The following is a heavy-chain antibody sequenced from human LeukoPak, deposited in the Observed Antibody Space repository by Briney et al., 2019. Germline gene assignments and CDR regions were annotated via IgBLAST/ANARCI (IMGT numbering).Heavy chain of an antibody. CDR3: AREVLDSSGYYYGDY. CDR1: GGSISSGGYY. CDR2: IYHSGST. V-gene: IGHV4-30-2*01. Sequence: SQTLSLTCTVSGGSISSGGYYWSWIRQPPGKGLEWIGYIYHSGSTYYNPSLKSRVTISVDRSKNQFSLKLSSVTAADTAVYYCAREVLDSSGYYYGDYWGQGTLVTVSS. J-gene: IGHJ4*02. D-gene: IGHD3-22*01.